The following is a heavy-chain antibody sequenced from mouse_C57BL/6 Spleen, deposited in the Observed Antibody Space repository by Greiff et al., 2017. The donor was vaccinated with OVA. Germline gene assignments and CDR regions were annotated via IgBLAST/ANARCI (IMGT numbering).Heavy chain of an antibody. Sequence: QVQLQQPGAELVKPGASVKLSCKASGYTFTSYWMQWVKQRPGQGLEWIGEIDPSDSYTNYNQKFKGKATLTVDTSSSTAYIQLSSLTSEDSSVYYCARSYGSSYSAWFAYWGQGTLVTVSA. D-gene: IGHD1-1*01. V-gene: IGHV1-50*01. CDR3: ARSYGSSYSAWFAY. CDR1: GYTFTSYW. J-gene: IGHJ3*01. CDR2: IDPSDSYT.